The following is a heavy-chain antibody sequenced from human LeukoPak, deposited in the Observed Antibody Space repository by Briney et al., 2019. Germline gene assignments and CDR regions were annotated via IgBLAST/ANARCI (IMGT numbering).Heavy chain of an antibody. D-gene: IGHD6-19*01. V-gene: IGHV3-30*02. CDR1: GFTFSSYG. CDR2: IRYDGSNK. Sequence: GGSLRLSCGASGFTFSSYGMHWVRQAPGKGLEWVAFIRYDGSNKYYADSVKGRFTISRDNSKNTLYLQMNSLRAEDTAVYYCAKDLYSSGWYYFDYWGQGTLVTVSS. J-gene: IGHJ4*02. CDR3: AKDLYSSGWYYFDY.